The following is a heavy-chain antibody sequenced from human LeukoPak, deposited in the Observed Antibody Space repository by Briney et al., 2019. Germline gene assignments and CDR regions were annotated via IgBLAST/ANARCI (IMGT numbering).Heavy chain of an antibody. CDR3: AKDRGGYYGSGTSYYFYGMDV. J-gene: IGHJ6*02. CDR1: GFTFGHYA. Sequence: GGSLRLSCAASGFTFGHYAMHWVRQVPGKGLEWVSLISGDGGDTYYADSVKGRFTISRDISGNALFLLMDSLRSEDTALYYCAKDRGGYYGSGTSYYFYGMDVWGPGTTVTLSS. CDR2: ISGDGGDT. D-gene: IGHD3-10*01. V-gene: IGHV3-43*02.